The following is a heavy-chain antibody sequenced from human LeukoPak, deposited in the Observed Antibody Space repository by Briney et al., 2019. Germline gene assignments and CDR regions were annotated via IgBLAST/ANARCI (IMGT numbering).Heavy chain of an antibody. J-gene: IGHJ6*03. CDR2: IYTSGSP. D-gene: IGHD1-26*01. CDR1: GGSISSYY. CDR3: ARESMTATGGYYYMDV. V-gene: IGHV4-4*07. Sequence: PSETLSLTCSVSGGSISSYYWSWMRQPAGKGLEWIGRIYTSGSPNYNPSLKSRVTMSVDTSKNQFSLKLSSVTAADTAVYYCARESMTATGGYYYMDVWGKGTTVTVSS.